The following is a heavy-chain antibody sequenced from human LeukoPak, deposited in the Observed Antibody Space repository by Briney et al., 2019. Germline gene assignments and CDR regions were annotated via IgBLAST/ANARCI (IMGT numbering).Heavy chain of an antibody. D-gene: IGHD4-23*01. CDR2: IIPIFGTA. V-gene: IGHV1-69*06. J-gene: IGHJ5*02. CDR1: GGTFSSYG. Sequence: SVKVSCKASGGTFSSYGISWVRQAPGQGLEWMGGIIPIFGTANYAQMFQGRVTITADKSTSTAYMELSSLRSEDTAVYYCARDNSVEDTAWWFDPWGQGTLVTVSS. CDR3: ARDNSVEDTAWWFDP.